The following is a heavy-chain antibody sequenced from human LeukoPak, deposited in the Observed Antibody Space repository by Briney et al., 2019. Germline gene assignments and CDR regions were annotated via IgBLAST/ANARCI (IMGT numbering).Heavy chain of an antibody. Sequence: GGSLRLSCAASGFTFSSYGMHWVRQAPGKGLEWVAVMSYDGSNKYYADSVKGRFTISRDNSKNTLYLQMNSLRAEDTAVYYCARDRGATGYCSGGSCYSHFDYWGQGALVTVSS. CDR1: GFTFSSYG. V-gene: IGHV3-30*03. J-gene: IGHJ4*02. CDR3: ARDRGATGYCSGGSCYSHFDY. CDR2: MSYDGSNK. D-gene: IGHD2-15*01.